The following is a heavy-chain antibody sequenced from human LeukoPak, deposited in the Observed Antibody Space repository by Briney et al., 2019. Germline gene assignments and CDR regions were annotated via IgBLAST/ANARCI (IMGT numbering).Heavy chain of an antibody. D-gene: IGHD4-23*01. CDR1: GFTFSSYE. CDR2: ISSSGSTI. CDR3: ATDYGGNSGDYYYYGMDV. Sequence: GGSLRLSCAASGFTFSSYEMNWVRQAPGKGLEWVSYISSSGSTIYYADSVKGRFTISRDNAKNSLYLQMNSLRAEDTAVYYCATDYGGNSGDYYYYGMDVWGQGTTVTVSS. J-gene: IGHJ6*02. V-gene: IGHV3-48*03.